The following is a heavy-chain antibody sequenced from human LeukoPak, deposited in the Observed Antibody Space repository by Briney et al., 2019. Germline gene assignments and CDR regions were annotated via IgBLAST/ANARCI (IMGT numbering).Heavy chain of an antibody. V-gene: IGHV4-59*12. CDR2: MYYSGST. D-gene: IGHD6-13*01. J-gene: IGHJ3*02. CDR1: GGSISSDY. Sequence: SETLSLTCTVSGGSISSDYWSWIRQPPGKGLEWIGYMYYSGSTNYNPSLKSRVTMSVDTSKNQFSLKLSSVTAADTAVYYCARGSSTKHPGAFDIWGQGTMVTVSS. CDR3: ARGSSTKHPGAFDI.